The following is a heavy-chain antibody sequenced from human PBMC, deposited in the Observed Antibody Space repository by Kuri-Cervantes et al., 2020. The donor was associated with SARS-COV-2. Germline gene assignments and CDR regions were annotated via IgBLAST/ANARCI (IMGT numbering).Heavy chain of an antibody. Sequence: LSLTCAASGFTFSSYAMHWVRQAPGKGLEWVAVISYDGSNKYYADSVKGRFTISRDNSKNTLYLQMNSLRAEDTAVYYCAKFRGFCSGGSCYRGWFDPWGQGTLVTVSS. CDR1: GFTFSSYA. CDR3: AKFRGFCSGGSCYRGWFDP. CDR2: ISYDGSNK. V-gene: IGHV3-30-3*02. J-gene: IGHJ5*02. D-gene: IGHD2-15*01.